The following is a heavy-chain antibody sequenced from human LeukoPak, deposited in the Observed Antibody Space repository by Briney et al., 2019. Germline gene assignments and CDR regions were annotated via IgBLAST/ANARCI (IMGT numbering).Heavy chain of an antibody. CDR3: ARDPGDNWNDMDY. D-gene: IGHD1-1*01. J-gene: IGHJ4*02. V-gene: IGHV1-2*06. CDR2: INPNSGGT. Sequence: VASVKVSCKASGYTFSGYYMHWVRQASGQGLEWMGRINPNSGGTNYAQKFQGRVTMTRDTSISTAYMELSRLRSDDTAVYYCARDPGDNWNDMDYWGQGTLVTVSS. CDR1: GYTFSGYY.